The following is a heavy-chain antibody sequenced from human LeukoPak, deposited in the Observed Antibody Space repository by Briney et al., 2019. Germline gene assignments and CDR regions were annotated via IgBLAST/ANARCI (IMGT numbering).Heavy chain of an antibody. V-gene: IGHV5-51*01. J-gene: IGHJ4*02. Sequence: WIRQPPGKGLEWMGIIYPGDSDTRYSPSFQGQVTISADKSISTAYLQWSSLKASDTAMYYCARHGSYSSSPREDYWGRGTLVTVSS. CDR2: IYPGDSDT. D-gene: IGHD6-6*01. CDR3: ARHGSYSSSPREDY.